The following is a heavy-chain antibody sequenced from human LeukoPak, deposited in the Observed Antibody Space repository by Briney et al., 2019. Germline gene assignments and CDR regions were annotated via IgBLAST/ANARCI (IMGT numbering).Heavy chain of an antibody. CDR3: ARDPDYGGSGFFGDS. D-gene: IGHD4-23*01. J-gene: IGHJ4*02. CDR2: IQQDGSGK. V-gene: IGHV3-7*01. Sequence: PGGSLRLSCAASGFTFSSYWMTWVRQAPGKGLEWVANIQQDGSGKYYVDSVKGRFTISRDNAKNSLYLQMNGLRAEDTAVYYCARDPDYGGSGFFGDSWGQGTLVTVSS. CDR1: GFTFSSYW.